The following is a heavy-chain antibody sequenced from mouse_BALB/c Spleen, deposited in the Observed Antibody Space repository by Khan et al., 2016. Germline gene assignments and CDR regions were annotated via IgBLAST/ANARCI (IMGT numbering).Heavy chain of an antibody. CDR3: ARGPYAYDWYFDV. Sequence: QVQLQQSGPELVKPGASVKMPCKASDYSFTSDYIHWVKQRPGQGLEWIGWIFPGSGITRYNEKFKGKATLTADTSSSTVYMQFSSLTSEDSAVYLCARGPYAYDWYFDVWGAGTTVTVSS. V-gene: IGHV1-66*01. J-gene: IGHJ1*01. D-gene: IGHD2-2*01. CDR1: DYSFTSDY. CDR2: IFPGSGIT.